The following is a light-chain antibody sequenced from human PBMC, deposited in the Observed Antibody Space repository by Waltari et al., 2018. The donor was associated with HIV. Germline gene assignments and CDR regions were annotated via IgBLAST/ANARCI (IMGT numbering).Light chain of an antibody. CDR2: EFS. V-gene: IGLV2-14*01. CDR1: SSDVGGYNY. Sequence: QSALTQPASVSGSPGQSITISCTGTSSDVGGYNYVSWYQQHPGKAPKLMIYEFSNRPSGVSNRFSGSKSGNTASLTISGLQADDDADYYCCSFAGTYTIFGGGTKLTVL. CDR3: CSFAGTYTI. J-gene: IGLJ2*01.